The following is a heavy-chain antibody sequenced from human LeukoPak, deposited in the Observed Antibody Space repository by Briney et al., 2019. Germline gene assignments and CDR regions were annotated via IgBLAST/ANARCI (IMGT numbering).Heavy chain of an antibody. D-gene: IGHD3-22*01. CDR2: ISGTGGNS. V-gene: IGHV3-23*01. CDR3: AKAGIYYDSSGFYSYFDY. CDR1: GFSFSNYA. Sequence: GGSLRLSCAASGFSFSNYAMSWVRPPPGKGLEWVSGISGTGGNSYYADSVKGRFSLSRDNSTNTLHLEMNSLRAEDTAVYYCAKAGIYYDSSGFYSYFDYWGQATLVTVSS. J-gene: IGHJ4*02.